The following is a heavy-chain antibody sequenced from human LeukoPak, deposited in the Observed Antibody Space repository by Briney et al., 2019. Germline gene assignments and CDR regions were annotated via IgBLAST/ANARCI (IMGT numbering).Heavy chain of an antibody. D-gene: IGHD2-15*01. Sequence: SETVSLTCTVSGGSISSYFWSWIRQPPGKGLEWIGYIYYSGSTNYNPSLKSRVTISVDTSKNQFSLKLSSVTAADTAVYYCAREEDTLDAFDIWGQGTMVTVSS. CDR1: GGSISSYF. CDR2: IYYSGST. J-gene: IGHJ3*02. V-gene: IGHV4-59*01. CDR3: AREEDTLDAFDI.